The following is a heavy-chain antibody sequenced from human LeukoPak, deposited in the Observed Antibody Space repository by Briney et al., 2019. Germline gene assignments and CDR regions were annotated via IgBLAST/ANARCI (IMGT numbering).Heavy chain of an antibody. J-gene: IGHJ6*03. CDR1: GFTFSSYW. CDR3: ARDRSVGYCSGGSCYSLGRYYYMDV. CDR2: ISSSSSYI. D-gene: IGHD2-15*01. V-gene: IGHV3-21*01. Sequence: GGSLRLSCAASGFTFSSYWMSWVRQAPGKGLEWVSSISSSSSYIYYADSVKGRFTISRDNAKNSLYLQMNSLRAEDTAVYYCARDRSVGYCSGGSCYSLGRYYYMDVWGKGTTVTISS.